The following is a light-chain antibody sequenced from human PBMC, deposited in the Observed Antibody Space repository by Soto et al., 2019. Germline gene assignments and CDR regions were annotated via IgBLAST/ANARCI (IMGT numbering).Light chain of an antibody. CDR3: QQRSTWPLT. Sequence: EIVLTQSPATLSLSAGERATLSCRASQSVSTYLAWYQQKPGQAPRLLIYDASNRATGIPARFSGSGSGTDFTLSISSLEPEDFAIYYCQQRSTWPLTFGGGTKVDIK. CDR2: DAS. CDR1: QSVSTY. V-gene: IGKV3-11*01. J-gene: IGKJ4*01.